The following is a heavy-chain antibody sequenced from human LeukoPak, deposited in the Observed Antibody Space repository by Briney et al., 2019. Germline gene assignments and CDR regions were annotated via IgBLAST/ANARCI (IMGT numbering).Heavy chain of an antibody. Sequence: GGSLRLSCAASGFTFSSYSMNWVRQAPGKGLEWVSSISSSSSYIYYADSVKGRFTISRDNAKNSLYLQMNSLRAEDTAVYYCARDPGIAAAGDYWGQGTLVTVSS. J-gene: IGHJ4*02. D-gene: IGHD6-13*01. CDR3: ARDPGIAAAGDY. V-gene: IGHV3-21*01. CDR1: GFTFSSYS. CDR2: ISSSSSYI.